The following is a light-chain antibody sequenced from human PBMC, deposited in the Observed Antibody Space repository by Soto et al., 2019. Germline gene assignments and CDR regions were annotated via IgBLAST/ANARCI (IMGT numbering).Light chain of an antibody. CDR2: KAS. V-gene: IGKV1-5*03. CDR3: QQYNIYGT. CDR1: QSINSW. Sequence: DIQMTHSPSTLSASVGDRVTITCRSSQSINSWLAWYQQKPGKAPKLLIYKASSLESGVPSRFSGSGSGTEFTLTISSLQPDDFATYYCQQYNIYGTFGQGTKVDIK. J-gene: IGKJ1*01.